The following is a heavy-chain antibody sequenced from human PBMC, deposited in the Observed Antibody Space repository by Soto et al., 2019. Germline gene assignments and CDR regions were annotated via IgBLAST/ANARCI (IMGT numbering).Heavy chain of an antibody. D-gene: IGHD3-10*01. CDR3: VRRAVRTHGAFDI. CDR1: GGSISSYY. V-gene: IGHV4-59*08. CDR2: IYYSGST. J-gene: IGHJ3*02. Sequence: SDTLSLACTASGGSISSYYWSWIRQPPGKGLEWIGYIYYSGSTNYNPSLKSRVTISVDTSKNQFSLKLSSVTAADTALYYCVRRAVRTHGAFDIWGQGTMVT.